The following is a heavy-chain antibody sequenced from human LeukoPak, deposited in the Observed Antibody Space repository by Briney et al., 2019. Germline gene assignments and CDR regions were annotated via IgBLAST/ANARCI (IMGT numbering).Heavy chain of an antibody. J-gene: IGHJ6*04. CDR1: GFTFSSYW. CDR2: IKQDGSEK. V-gene: IGHV3-7*03. D-gene: IGHD6-6*01. CDR3: ARDSSYGMDV. Sequence: PGGSLRLSCAASGFTFSSYWISWVRQAPGKGLEWVANIKQDGSEKYYVDSVKGRFTISRDNAKNSLYLQMNSLRAEDTAVYYCARDSSYGMDVWGKGTTVTVSS.